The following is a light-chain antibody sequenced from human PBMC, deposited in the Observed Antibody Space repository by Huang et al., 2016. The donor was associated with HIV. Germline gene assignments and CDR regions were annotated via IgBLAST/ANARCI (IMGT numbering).Light chain of an antibody. J-gene: IGKJ1*01. V-gene: IGKV3D-15*01. Sequence: EIVMTQSPATLSVSPGERATPSCRASQDVSNNIGWYQQKPGQTPRLLIHGASTRATGIPAKFSGRGSGTDLTLTITSLQPEDSAIYYCQHYNNWPPWTFGPGTQVEI. CDR3: QHYNNWPPWT. CDR1: QDVSNN. CDR2: GAS.